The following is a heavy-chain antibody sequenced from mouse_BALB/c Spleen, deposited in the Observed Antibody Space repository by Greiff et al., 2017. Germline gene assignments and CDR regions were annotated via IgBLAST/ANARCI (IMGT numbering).Heavy chain of an antibody. Sequence: EVPLVASGGGLVKPGGSLKLSCAASGFTFRDYYMYCVRLTPDKRLAWVATISDGGSYTYYPDSVKGRFTISRDNAKNKLYLQMSSLKSEDTAMYYSAREDRARAMDDGGQGTTV. CDR1: GFTFRDYY. CDR3: AREDRARAMDD. V-gene: IGHV5-4*02. D-gene: IGHD3-1*01. J-gene: IGHJ4*01. CDR2: ISDGGSYT.